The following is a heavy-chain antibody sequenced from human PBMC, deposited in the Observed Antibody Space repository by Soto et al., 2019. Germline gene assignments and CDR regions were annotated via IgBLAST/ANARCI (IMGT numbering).Heavy chain of an antibody. Sequence: GGSLRLSCAASGFTFSNAWMSWVRQAPGKGLEWVGRIKSKTGGGTTDYAAPVKGRFTISRDDSKNTLYLQMNSLKTEDTAVYYCTTSWSLYCSSTSCPYYYYMDVWGKGTTVTVSS. J-gene: IGHJ6*03. CDR1: GFTFSNAW. V-gene: IGHV3-15*01. CDR3: TTSWSLYCSSTSCPYYYYMDV. D-gene: IGHD2-2*01. CDR2: IKSKTGGGTT.